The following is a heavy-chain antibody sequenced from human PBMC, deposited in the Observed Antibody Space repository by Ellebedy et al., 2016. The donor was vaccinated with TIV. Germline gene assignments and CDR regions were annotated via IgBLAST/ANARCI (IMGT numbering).Heavy chain of an antibody. V-gene: IGHV3-33*01. D-gene: IGHD2-2*01. CDR2: IWYDGSNE. CDR3: ARDSRGSRTINAFDM. J-gene: IGHJ3*02. CDR1: GFIFSSYA. Sequence: PGGSLRLSCAASGFIFSSYAMHWVRQAPGKGLECVAVIWYDGSNEDYGDSVKGRFTISRDNSKNTLYLEMNSLGGEDTAVYYCARDSRGSRTINAFDMWGQGTMVTVSS.